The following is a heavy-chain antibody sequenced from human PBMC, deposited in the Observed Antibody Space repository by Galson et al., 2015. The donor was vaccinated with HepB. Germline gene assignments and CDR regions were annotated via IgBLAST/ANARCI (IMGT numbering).Heavy chain of an antibody. CDR2: ISWNSASI. D-gene: IGHD2/OR15-2a*01. V-gene: IGHV3-9*01. CDR3: AQNPKPVGSQYFYYYMYV. J-gene: IGHJ6*03. Sequence: SLRLSCAASGFTFNDYAMHWVRRAPGKGLEWVSGISWNSASIGYADSVKGRFTISRDNTKSSLYLQMNSLRADDTAVYYCAQNPKPVGSQYFYYYMYVWGKGTTVTVSS. CDR1: GFTFNDYA.